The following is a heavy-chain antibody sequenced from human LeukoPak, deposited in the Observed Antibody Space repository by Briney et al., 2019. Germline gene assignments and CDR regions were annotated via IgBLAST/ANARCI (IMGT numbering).Heavy chain of an antibody. D-gene: IGHD6-19*01. CDR1: GFTFSGYY. V-gene: IGHV3-11*01. J-gene: IGHJ4*02. CDR2: ITRSGSSI. Sequence: GGSLRLSCAASGFTFSGYYMSWIRQAPGKGLEWISSITRSGSSIYYGDSVKGRFTISRDDAKNSLYLQMNSLRAEDTAVYYCARGGSGLFDCWGQGTLVTVSS. CDR3: ARGGSGLFDC.